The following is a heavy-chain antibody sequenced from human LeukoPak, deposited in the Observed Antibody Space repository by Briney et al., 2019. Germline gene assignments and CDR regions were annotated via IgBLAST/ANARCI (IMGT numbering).Heavy chain of an antibody. J-gene: IGHJ6*02. Sequence: GGSLRLSCAASGFTFSSYWMSWVRQAPGKGLEGVANIKQDGSEKYYVDSVKGRFTISRDNAKSSLYLQMNSLRAEDTAVYYCARDRVYYGMDVWGQGTTVTVSS. CDR3: ARDRVYYGMDV. V-gene: IGHV3-7*01. CDR2: IKQDGSEK. CDR1: GFTFSSYW.